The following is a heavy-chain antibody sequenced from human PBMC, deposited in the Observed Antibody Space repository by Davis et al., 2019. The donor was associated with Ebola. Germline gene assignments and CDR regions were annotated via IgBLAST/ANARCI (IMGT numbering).Heavy chain of an antibody. D-gene: IGHD4/OR15-4a*01. Sequence: GESLKISCVVSGFIVSDKYMSWVRQAPGKGLEWASVLYTDGRTYHSDSVKGRFTISRDNAKNSLYLQMSSLKDEDTAVYYCARVGFRCSCDDLWGRGSLVTVSS. CDR2: LYTDGRT. V-gene: IGHV3-53*01. J-gene: IGHJ4*02. CDR3: ARVGFRCSCDDL. CDR1: GFIVSDKY.